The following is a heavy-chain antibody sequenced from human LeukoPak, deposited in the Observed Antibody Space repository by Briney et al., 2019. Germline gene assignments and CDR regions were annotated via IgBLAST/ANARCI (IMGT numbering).Heavy chain of an antibody. D-gene: IGHD2-2*01. CDR3: ARGGYCSSTSCPFDY. Sequence: SVKVSCKASGGTFSSYAISWVRQAPGQGLEWMGGIIPIFGTANYAQKFQGRVTITADESTSTAYMELSSLRSEDTAVYYCARGGYCSSTSCPFDYWGQGTLVTVSS. V-gene: IGHV1-69*13. J-gene: IGHJ4*02. CDR1: GGTFSSYA. CDR2: IIPIFGTA.